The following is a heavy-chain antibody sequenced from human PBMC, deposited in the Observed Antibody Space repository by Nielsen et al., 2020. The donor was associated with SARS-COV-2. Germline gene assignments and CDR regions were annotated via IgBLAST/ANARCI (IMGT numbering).Heavy chain of an antibody. D-gene: IGHD3/OR15-3a*01. Sequence: GSLRLSCTVSGGSISSYYWSWTRQPPGKGLEWIGYIYYSGSTNYNPSLKSRVTISVDTSKNQFSLKLSSVTAADTAVYYCARQELDGGWFDPWGQGTLVTVSS. CDR3: ARQELDGGWFDP. CDR1: GGSISSYY. V-gene: IGHV4-59*08. CDR2: IYYSGST. J-gene: IGHJ5*02.